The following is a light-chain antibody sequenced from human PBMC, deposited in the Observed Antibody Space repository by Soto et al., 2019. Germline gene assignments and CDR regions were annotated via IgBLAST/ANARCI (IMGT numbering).Light chain of an antibody. J-gene: IGLJ2*01. V-gene: IGLV2-8*01. CDR2: EVS. CDR1: SSDVGGYNY. Sequence: QSVLTQPPSASGSPGQSVTISCTGNSSDVGGYNYVSWYQQHTGKAPKLMIYEVSKRPSGVPDRFSGSKSGNTASLTVSGLQAEDEADYYCSSYAGSNNLVFGGGSKLTVL. CDR3: SSYAGSNNLV.